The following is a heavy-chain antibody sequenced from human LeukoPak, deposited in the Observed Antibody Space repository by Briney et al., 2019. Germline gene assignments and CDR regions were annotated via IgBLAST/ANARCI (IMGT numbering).Heavy chain of an antibody. CDR3: ARDYYPSGWYGY. CDR1: GYTFAGYY. Sequence: ASVKVSCKASGYTFAGYYIHWVRQAPGQGLEWMGWIIPHSGGTNYAQKFQDRVTMTRDTSISTAYMEPSRLRSDDTAVYYCARDYYPSGWYGYWGQGTLVTVSS. J-gene: IGHJ4*02. D-gene: IGHD6-19*01. CDR2: IIPHSGGT. V-gene: IGHV1-2*02.